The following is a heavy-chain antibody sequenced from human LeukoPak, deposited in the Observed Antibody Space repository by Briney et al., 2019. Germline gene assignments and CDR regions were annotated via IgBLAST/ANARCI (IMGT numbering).Heavy chain of an antibody. CDR1: GYTFTSYY. CDR2: INPSGGST. V-gene: IGHV1-46*01. J-gene: IGHJ6*02. D-gene: IGHD3-10*01. Sequence: ASVKVSCKASGYTFTSYYMHWVRQAPGQGLEWMGIINPSGGSTSYAQKFQGRVTMTRDTSTSTVYMELSSLRSEDTAVYYCARDRPQDYYGSGSPYRWYYYGMDVWGQGTTVTVSS. CDR3: ARDRPQDYYGSGSPYRWYYYGMDV.